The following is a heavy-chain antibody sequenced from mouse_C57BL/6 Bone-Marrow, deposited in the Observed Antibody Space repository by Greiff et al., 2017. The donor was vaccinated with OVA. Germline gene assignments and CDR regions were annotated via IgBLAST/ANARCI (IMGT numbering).Heavy chain of an antibody. J-gene: IGHJ3*01. CDR2: ISSDSSTI. D-gene: IGHD1-1*01. Sequence: EVQRVESGGGLVKPGGSLKLSCAASGFTFSDYGMHWVRQAPEKGLEWVAYISSDSSTIYYADTVKGRFTISRDNAKNTLFLQMTSLRSEDTAMYYCASNGCCFWFAYWGQGTLVTVSA. V-gene: IGHV5-17*01. CDR1: GFTFSDYG. CDR3: ASNGCCFWFAY.